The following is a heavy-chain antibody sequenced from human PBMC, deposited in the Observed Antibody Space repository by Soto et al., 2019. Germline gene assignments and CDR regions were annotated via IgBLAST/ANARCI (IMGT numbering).Heavy chain of an antibody. J-gene: IGHJ6*02. CDR2: ISGSGGST. CDR3: AKMGDSGSYYYYGMDV. D-gene: IGHD1-26*01. Sequence: PGGSLRLSCAASGFTFSSYAMSWVRQAPGKGLEWVSAISGSGGSTYYADSVKGRFTISRDNSKNTLYLQMNSLRAEDTAVYYCAKMGDSGSYYYYGMDVWGQGTTVTVSS. V-gene: IGHV3-23*01. CDR1: GFTFSSYA.